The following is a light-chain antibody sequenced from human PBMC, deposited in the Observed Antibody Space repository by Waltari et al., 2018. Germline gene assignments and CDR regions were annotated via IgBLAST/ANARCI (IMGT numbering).Light chain of an antibody. CDR2: HTT. J-gene: IGLJ3*02. CDR3: LLYMRSVV. CDR1: SGSVSTNHY. V-gene: IGLV8-61*01. Sequence: QTVVTQERSFSVSPGGTVTLTCGLTSGSVSTNHYASWYRQTPGQAPRTLFHHTTARSSGVPDRFAASIPGNKAAPTFMGTQADDESVYYCLLYMRSVVFGVGTTLTVL.